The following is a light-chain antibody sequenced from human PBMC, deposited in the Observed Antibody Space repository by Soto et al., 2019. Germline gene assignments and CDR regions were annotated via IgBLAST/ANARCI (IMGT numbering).Light chain of an antibody. Sequence: DIQMTQSPSSLSASVENRVTITCRASQTISSYLNWYLQKPGKAPKLLIFAASRLQSGVPSRFSGSGSGTDFTLTISSLQPEDFATYYCQQSSNTPITFGQGTRLEIK. CDR3: QQSSNTPIT. CDR2: AAS. J-gene: IGKJ5*01. V-gene: IGKV1-39*01. CDR1: QTISSY.